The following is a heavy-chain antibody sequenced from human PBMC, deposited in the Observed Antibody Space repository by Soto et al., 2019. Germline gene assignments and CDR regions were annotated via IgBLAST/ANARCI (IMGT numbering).Heavy chain of an antibody. Sequence: ASVKVSCKASGYTFTSYDINWVRQATGQGLEWMGWMNPNSGNTGYAQKFQGRVTMTRNTSISTAYMGLSSLRSEDTAVYYCARGDYDFWSGYSRPYYYSGMDVWGQGTTVTVSS. CDR3: ARGDYDFWSGYSRPYYYSGMDV. V-gene: IGHV1-8*01. CDR1: GYTFTSYD. CDR2: MNPNSGNT. D-gene: IGHD3-3*01. J-gene: IGHJ6*02.